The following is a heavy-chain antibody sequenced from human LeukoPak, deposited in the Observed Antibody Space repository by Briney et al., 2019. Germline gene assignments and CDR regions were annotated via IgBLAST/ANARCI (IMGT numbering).Heavy chain of an antibody. V-gene: IGHV4-39*01. CDR3: ARHRGVMVLGVIHPFDY. CDR1: GGSISSSSYY. Sequence: SETLSLTCTVSGGSISSSSYYWGWIRQPPGKGLEWIGSIYYSGSTYYNPSLKSRVTISVDTSKNQFSLKLSSVTAADTAVYYCARHRGVMVLGVIHPFDYWGQGTLVTVSS. J-gene: IGHJ4*02. D-gene: IGHD3-10*01. CDR2: IYYSGST.